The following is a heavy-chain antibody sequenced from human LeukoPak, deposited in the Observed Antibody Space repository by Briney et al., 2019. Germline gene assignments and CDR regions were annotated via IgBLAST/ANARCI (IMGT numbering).Heavy chain of an antibody. D-gene: IGHD4-11*01. CDR2: IYYSGST. CDR3: ARDHTETSSLNFRNYYYYGMDI. Sequence: PSETLSLTCTVSGGSIRSGDYSWNWIRQHPEKGLEWIGYIYYSGSTYYNPSLTSRVTMSVDTSKNQFSLKLSSVTAADTAIYYCARDHTETSSLNFRNYYYYGMDIWGQGTTVIVSS. V-gene: IGHV4-31*03. CDR1: GGSIRSGDYS. J-gene: IGHJ6*02.